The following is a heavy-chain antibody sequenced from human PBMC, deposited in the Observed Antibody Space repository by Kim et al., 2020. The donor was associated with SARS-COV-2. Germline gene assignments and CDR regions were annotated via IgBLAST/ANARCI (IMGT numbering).Heavy chain of an antibody. CDR3: ARDFFGSTSSDY. Sequence: PGQRLEWMGWINAGNGNTKYSQKFQGRVTITRDTSASTAYMELSSLRSEDTAVYYCARDFFGSTSSDYWGQGTLVTVSS. J-gene: IGHJ4*02. V-gene: IGHV1-3*01. D-gene: IGHD2-2*01. CDR2: INAGNGNT.